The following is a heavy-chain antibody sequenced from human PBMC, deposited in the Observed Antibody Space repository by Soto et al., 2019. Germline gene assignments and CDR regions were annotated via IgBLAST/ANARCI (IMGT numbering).Heavy chain of an antibody. J-gene: IGHJ4*02. CDR2: ISSDGRNK. D-gene: IGHD6-6*01. CDR1: GFSLSSYV. Sequence: GGSLRLSCAASGFSLSSYVMHWVRQAPGKGLEWVLLISSDGRNKHYTDDVKGRFTISRDNSKNTLYLQMNSLRAEDTAVYYCAKSLVARPYDYWGQGTLVTVSS. CDR3: AKSLVARPYDY. V-gene: IGHV3-30-3*02.